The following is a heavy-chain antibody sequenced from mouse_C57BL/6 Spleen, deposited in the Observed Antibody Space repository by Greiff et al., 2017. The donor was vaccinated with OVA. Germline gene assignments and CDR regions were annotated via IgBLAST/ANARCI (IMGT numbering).Heavy chain of an antibody. CDR2: IDPNSGGT. Sequence: QVQLQQPGAELVKPGASVKLSCKASGYTFTSYWMHWVKQRPGRGLELIGRIDPNSGGTKYNEKFKSKATLTVDKPSSTAYMQLSSLTSEDAAVYYCARRSYAMDYWGQGTSVTVSS. V-gene: IGHV1-72*01. CDR1: GYTFTSYW. J-gene: IGHJ4*01. CDR3: ARRSYAMDY.